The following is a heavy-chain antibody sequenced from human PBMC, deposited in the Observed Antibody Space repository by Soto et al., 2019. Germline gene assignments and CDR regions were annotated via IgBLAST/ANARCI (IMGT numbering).Heavy chain of an antibody. J-gene: IGHJ4*02. CDR3: VRVGRLGGY. V-gene: IGHV3-7*03. CDR1: GFTFSSYW. Sequence: ESGGGLVQPGGSLRLSCAASGFTFSSYWMSWVRQAPGKGLEWVANIKEDGSEKYYVDSVKGRFTISRDNTKNSLDLQMNSLRVEDTAVYYCVRVGRLGGYWGQGTLVTVSS. CDR2: IKEDGSEK. D-gene: IGHD3-16*01.